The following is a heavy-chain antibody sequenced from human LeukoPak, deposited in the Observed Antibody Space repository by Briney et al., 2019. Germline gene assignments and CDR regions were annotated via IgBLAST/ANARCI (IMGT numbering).Heavy chain of an antibody. V-gene: IGHV6-1*01. J-gene: IGHJ4*02. Sequence: SQTLSLTCAISGDSVSSNSAWNWIRQSPSRGLEWLGRTYYRSKWYNDYAVSVKSRVTINPDTSKNQFSLHLNSVSPEDTAVYYCARGTVAFSRGLDYWGQGTLVTVSS. CDR2: TYYRSKWYN. CDR3: ARGTVAFSRGLDY. CDR1: GDSVSSNSA. D-gene: IGHD3-3*02.